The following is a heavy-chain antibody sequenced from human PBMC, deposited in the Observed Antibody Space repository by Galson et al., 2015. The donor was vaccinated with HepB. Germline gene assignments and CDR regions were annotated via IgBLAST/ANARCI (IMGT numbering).Heavy chain of an antibody. CDR2: IWYDGSNK. D-gene: IGHD6-19*01. J-gene: IGHJ6*02. Sequence: SLRLSCAASGFTFSSYGMHWVRQAPGKGLEWVAVIWYDGSNKYYADSVKGRFTISRDNSKNTLYLQMNSLRAEDTAVYYCARDTTLDGGWYRYYYGMDVWGQGTTVTVSS. CDR3: ARDTTLDGGWYRYYYGMDV. CDR1: GFTFSSYG. V-gene: IGHV3-33*01.